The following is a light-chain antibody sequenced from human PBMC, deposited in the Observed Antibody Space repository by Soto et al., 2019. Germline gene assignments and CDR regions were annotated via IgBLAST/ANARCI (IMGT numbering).Light chain of an antibody. CDR3: PHFSSDPLT. CDR2: DTS. Sequence: EIVMTQSPTTLTVSQWERATLXXRASQSVSIKLAGYQQKPGTAPRXIIDDTSPRATCSPDMFSGGGSETNFTLTSSRLEPEDFAVYYCPHFSSDPLTFGGGTNVEIK. V-gene: IGKV3-15*01. J-gene: IGKJ4*01. CDR1: QSVSIK.